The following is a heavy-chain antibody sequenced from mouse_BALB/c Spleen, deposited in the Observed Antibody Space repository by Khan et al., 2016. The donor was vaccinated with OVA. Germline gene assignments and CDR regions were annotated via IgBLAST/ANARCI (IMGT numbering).Heavy chain of an antibody. D-gene: IGHD1-1*01. CDR3: ARIKKIVATYVDY. V-gene: IGHV1S81*02. CDR2: TNPTNGRT. J-gene: IGHJ2*01. Sequence: QVQLQQSGAELVKAGASVKMSCKASGYTFTSYWMHWVKQRLGQGLEWFAETNPTNGRTYYTEKFKSKATLTVDKSSSTAYMLLSGPTFEDSAVYYGARIKKIVATYVDYWGQGTTLTVSS. CDR1: GYTFTSYW.